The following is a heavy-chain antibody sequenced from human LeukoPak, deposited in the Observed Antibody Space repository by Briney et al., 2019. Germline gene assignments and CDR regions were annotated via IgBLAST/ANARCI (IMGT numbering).Heavy chain of an antibody. CDR2: IIPIFGTA. D-gene: IGHD6-19*01. CDR3: ARGDSSGWSDFDY. Sequence: ASVTVSCKASGGTFSSYAISWARQAPGQGLEWMGGIIPIFGTANYAQKFQGRVTITADESTSTAYMELSSLRSEDTAVYYCARGDSSGWSDFDYWGQGTLVTVSS. V-gene: IGHV1-69*13. J-gene: IGHJ4*02. CDR1: GGTFSSYA.